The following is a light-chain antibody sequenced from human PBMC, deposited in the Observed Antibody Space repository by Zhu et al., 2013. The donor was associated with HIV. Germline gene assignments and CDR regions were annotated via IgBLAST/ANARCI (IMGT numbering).Light chain of an antibody. V-gene: IGKV1D-16*01. CDR1: QGISGW. J-gene: IGKJ4*01. Sequence: DIQLTQSPSSVSASVGDRVIITCRASQGISGWLAWYQQKPGKAPKLLIYGAPTLQSGVPSRFTVSGSGTDFTLTISSLQPDDFATYYCQQYNYYSSFGGGTKVEIK. CDR2: GAP. CDR3: QQYNYYSS.